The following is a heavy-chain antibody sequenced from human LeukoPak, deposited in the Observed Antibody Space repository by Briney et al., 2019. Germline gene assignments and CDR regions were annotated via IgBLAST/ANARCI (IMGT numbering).Heavy chain of an antibody. V-gene: IGHV1-3*01. D-gene: IGHD2-15*01. CDR2: INAGNGNT. CDR3: ARFYCSGGSCYHFYHPLDY. Sequence: AASVRVSCKASGYTFTSYAMHWVRQAPGQRLEWMGWINAGNGNTKYSQKFQGRVTITRDTSASTAYMELSSLRSEDTAVYYCARFYCSGGSCYHFYHPLDYWGQGTLVTVSS. CDR1: GYTFTSYA. J-gene: IGHJ4*02.